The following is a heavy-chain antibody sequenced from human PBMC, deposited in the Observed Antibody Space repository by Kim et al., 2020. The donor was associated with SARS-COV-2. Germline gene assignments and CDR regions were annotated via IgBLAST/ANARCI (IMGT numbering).Heavy chain of an antibody. CDR3: ARGRDGYNLGHDY. V-gene: IGHV4-34*01. D-gene: IGHD5-12*01. Sequence: SETLSLTCAVYGGSFSGYYWSWIRQPPGKGLEWIGEINHSGSTNYNPSLKSRVTISVDTSKNQFSLKLSSVTAADTAVYYCARGRDGYNLGHDYWGQGTLVTVSS. CDR2: INHSGST. CDR1: GGSFSGYY. J-gene: IGHJ4*02.